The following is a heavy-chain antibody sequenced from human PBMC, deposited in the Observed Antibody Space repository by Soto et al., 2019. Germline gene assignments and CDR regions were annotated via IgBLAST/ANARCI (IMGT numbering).Heavy chain of an antibody. CDR3: ARVTSMVRGVIDNWFDP. Sequence: QVPLVQSGAEVKKPGSSVTVYCKASGGTFISYAIHWVRQAPGQGLEWMGGIIPMYGPAKYAQRFQGRVTITADESTTTVYLELTSLTSQDTAVYYCARVTSMVRGVIDNWFDPWGHGTLVTVSS. D-gene: IGHD3-10*01. V-gene: IGHV1-69*01. CDR2: IIPMYGPA. CDR1: GGTFISYA. J-gene: IGHJ5*02.